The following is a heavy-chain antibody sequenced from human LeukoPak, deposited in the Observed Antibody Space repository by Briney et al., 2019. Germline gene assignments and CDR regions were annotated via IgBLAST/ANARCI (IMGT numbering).Heavy chain of an antibody. J-gene: IGHJ6*02. CDR1: GGTFSSYA. Sequence: SVTVSCTASGGTFSSYAISWVRQAPGQGLEWMGGIIPIFGTANYAQKFQGRVTITADESTSTAYMELSSLRSEDTAVYYCASASRDIGAFYGMDVWGQGTMVTVSS. CDR3: ASASRDIGAFYGMDV. V-gene: IGHV1-69*01. CDR2: IIPIFGTA. D-gene: IGHD5-12*01.